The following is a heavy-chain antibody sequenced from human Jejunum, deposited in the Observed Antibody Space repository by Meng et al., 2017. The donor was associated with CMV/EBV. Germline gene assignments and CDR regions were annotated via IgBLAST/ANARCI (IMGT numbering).Heavy chain of an antibody. D-gene: IGHD5-24*01. CDR2: IIPILGIA. J-gene: IGHJ4*02. CDR1: GITVGSYT. V-gene: IGHV1-69*08. CDR3: ARDEGGWLTAPDY. Sequence: QVQLVQSGAEVKKPGSSVKVSFKASGITVGSYTISWVRQAPGQGLEWMGRIIPILGIANYAQKCQGRVTITADKSTSTAYMGLSSLRSEDTAVYYCARDEGGWLTAPDYWGQGTLVTVSS.